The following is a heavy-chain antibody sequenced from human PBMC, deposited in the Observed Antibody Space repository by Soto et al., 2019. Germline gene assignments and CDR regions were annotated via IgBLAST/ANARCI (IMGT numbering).Heavy chain of an antibody. J-gene: IGHJ4*02. D-gene: IGHD1-26*01. V-gene: IGHV4-59*01. CDR2: IYYIGST. CDR3: ARRYRGNYAY. CDR1: GGSISSYY. Sequence: SETLSLSCTVSGGSISSYYWSWIRQPPGKGLEWIGYIYYIGSTNYNPSLKSRVTISVDTSKNQFSLKLSSVTAADTVVYYCARRYRGNYAYWGQGTLVTVSS.